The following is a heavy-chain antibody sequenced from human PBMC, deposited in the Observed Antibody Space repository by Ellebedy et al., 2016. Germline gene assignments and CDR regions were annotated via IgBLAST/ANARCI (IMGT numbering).Heavy chain of an antibody. CDR1: GGSISSGGYY. CDR2: IYHSGST. Sequence: SETLSLTCTVSGGSISSGGYYWSWIRQHPGKGLEWIGYIYHSGSTYYNPSLKSRLTISVETSKNQFSLKLSSVTAADTAVYYCASVREDQYYDYVWGSYRPYYFDYWGQGTLVTVSS. D-gene: IGHD3-16*02. CDR3: ASVREDQYYDYVWGSYRPYYFDY. J-gene: IGHJ4*02. V-gene: IGHV4-31*03.